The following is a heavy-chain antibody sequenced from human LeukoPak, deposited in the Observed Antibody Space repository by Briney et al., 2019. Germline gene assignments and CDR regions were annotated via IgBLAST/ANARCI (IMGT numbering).Heavy chain of an antibody. D-gene: IGHD2-15*01. CDR3: ASHCSGGSCLNYYYGMDV. J-gene: IGHJ6*02. CDR1: GGSISSGDYY. Sequence: SETLSLTCTVSGGSISSGDYYWSWIRQPPGKGLEWIGYIYYSGSTYYNPSLKSRVTISVDTSKNQFSLKLSSVTAADTAVYYCASHCSGGSCLNYYYGMDVWGQGTTVTVSS. V-gene: IGHV4-30-4*01. CDR2: IYYSGST.